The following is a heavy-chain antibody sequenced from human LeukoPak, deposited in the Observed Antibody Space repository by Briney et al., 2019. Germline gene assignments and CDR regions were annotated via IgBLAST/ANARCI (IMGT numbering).Heavy chain of an antibody. D-gene: IGHD3-3*01. CDR3: ARDTGYYDFWSGPFDY. V-gene: IGHV3-21*01. Sequence: GGSLRLSCAASGFTFSSYSMNWVRQAPGKGLEWVSSISSSGSYIYYADSVKGRFTISRDNAKNSLYLQMNSLRAEDTAVCYCARDTGYYDFWSGPFDYWGQGTLVTVSS. J-gene: IGHJ4*02. CDR1: GFTFSSYS. CDR2: ISSSGSYI.